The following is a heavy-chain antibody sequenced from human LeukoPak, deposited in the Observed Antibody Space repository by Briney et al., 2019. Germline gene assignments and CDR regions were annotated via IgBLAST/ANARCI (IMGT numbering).Heavy chain of an antibody. CDR2: ISGGGVNT. V-gene: IGHV3-23*01. J-gene: IGHJ4*02. CDR3: ARDERLLSFLK. Sequence: LPGGSLRLSCTTSAFNFNNHAMNWVRQAPGRGLEWVSGISGGGVNTHYADSVKGRFTISRDNSRNTLYLQMNSLRAEDTAIYYCARDERLLSFLKWGQGTLVTVSS. D-gene: IGHD3-3*01. CDR1: AFNFNNHA.